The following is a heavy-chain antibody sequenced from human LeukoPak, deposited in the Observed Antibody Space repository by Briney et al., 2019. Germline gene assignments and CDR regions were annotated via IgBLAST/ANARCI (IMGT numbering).Heavy chain of an antibody. Sequence: SQTLSLTCALSGDSVSSNSAAWNWIRQSPSRGLEWLGRTYYRSKWYNDYAVSVKSRITINPDTSKNQFSLQLNSVTPEDTAAYYCARERLLVSYFERYYYYGMDVWGQGTTVTVSS. CDR1: GDSVSSNSAA. CDR2: TYYRSKWYN. D-gene: IGHD1-26*01. V-gene: IGHV6-1*01. CDR3: ARERLLVSYFERYYYYGMDV. J-gene: IGHJ6*02.